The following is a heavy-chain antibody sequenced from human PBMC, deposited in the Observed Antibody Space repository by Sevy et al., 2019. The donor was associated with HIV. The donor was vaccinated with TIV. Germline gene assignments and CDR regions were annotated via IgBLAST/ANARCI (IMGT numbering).Heavy chain of an antibody. CDR2: ISSSSSYI. J-gene: IGHJ4*02. D-gene: IGHD6-6*01. Sequence: GGSLRLSCAASGFTFSSYSMNWVRQAPGKGLEWVSSISSSSSYIYYADSVKGRFTISRDNAKNSLYLQMNSLRAEDTAVYYCARAIGLAARPVIWGQGTLVTVSS. CDR3: ARAIGLAARPVI. V-gene: IGHV3-21*01. CDR1: GFTFSSYS.